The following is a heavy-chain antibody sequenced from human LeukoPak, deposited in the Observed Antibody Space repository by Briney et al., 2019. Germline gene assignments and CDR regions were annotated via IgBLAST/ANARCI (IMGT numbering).Heavy chain of an antibody. Sequence: SQTLSLTCAISGDSVSSNSAAWNWIRQSPSRGLEWLGRTYYRSKWYNDYAVSVKSRITINPDTSKNQFSLKLSSVTAADTAVYYCARTRVLWFGEPPSYMDVWGKGTTVTVSS. CDR2: TYYRSKWYN. V-gene: IGHV6-1*01. D-gene: IGHD3-10*01. CDR3: ARTRVLWFGEPPSYMDV. J-gene: IGHJ6*03. CDR1: GDSVSSNSAA.